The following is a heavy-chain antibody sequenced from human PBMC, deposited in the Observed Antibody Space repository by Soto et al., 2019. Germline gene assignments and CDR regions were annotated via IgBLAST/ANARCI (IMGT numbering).Heavy chain of an antibody. Sequence: EVQLLESGGGLVQPGGSLRLSCAASGFTFSSYAMSWVRQAPGEGLEWVSAISGSGGSTYYADSVKGRFTISRDNSKNTLYLQMNSLRAEDTAVYYCAKEVEDIVVVVAGSLDYWGQGTLVTVSS. CDR2: ISGSGGST. V-gene: IGHV3-23*01. CDR3: AKEVEDIVVVVAGSLDY. CDR1: GFTFSSYA. D-gene: IGHD2-15*01. J-gene: IGHJ4*02.